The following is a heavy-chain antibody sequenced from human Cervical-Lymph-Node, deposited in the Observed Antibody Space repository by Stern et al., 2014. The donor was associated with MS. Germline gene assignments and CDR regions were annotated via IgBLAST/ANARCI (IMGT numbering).Heavy chain of an antibody. CDR2: ISHDGTNK. J-gene: IGHJ4*02. V-gene: IGHV3-30*04. D-gene: IGHD4-17*01. Sequence: VQLVESGGVVVQPGRSLRLSCAASGFTFRLYAMYWVRQAPGKGLEWVAVISHDGTNKNYADSMKGRFTISRDNAKNTLFLQMNSLRAEDTAMYYCASRYDYGDYIYWGQGTLVTVSS. CDR1: GFTFRLYA. CDR3: ASRYDYGDYIY.